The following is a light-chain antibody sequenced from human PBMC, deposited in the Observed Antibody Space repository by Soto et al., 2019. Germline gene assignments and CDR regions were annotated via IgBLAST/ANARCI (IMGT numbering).Light chain of an antibody. J-gene: IGKJ1*01. CDR1: QSVSNNY. Sequence: EIVLTQSPGTLSLSPGERATLSCRASQSVSNNYLAWYQQKPGQAPRLLVYDASNRATGIPARFSGSGSGTDFTLTISSLEPEDFAVYYCQQRSNWLTWTFGQGTKVDI. CDR2: DAS. V-gene: IGKV3-11*01. CDR3: QQRSNWLTWT.